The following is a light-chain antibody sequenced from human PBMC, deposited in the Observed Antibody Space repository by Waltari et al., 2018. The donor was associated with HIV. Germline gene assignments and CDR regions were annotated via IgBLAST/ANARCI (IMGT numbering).Light chain of an antibody. CDR3: QQTVSPPRT. CDR2: GAS. Sequence: DTNMTQSLSSPSASVGDRVTITCRTSQNIINYLNRYHQSPGEDHTLLIFGASTLHDGFSWRFCGSGSDTEFTLSLAALQPEDFGTYCGQQTVSPPRTFGPGT. V-gene: IGKV1-39*01. CDR1: QNIINY. J-gene: IGKJ3*01.